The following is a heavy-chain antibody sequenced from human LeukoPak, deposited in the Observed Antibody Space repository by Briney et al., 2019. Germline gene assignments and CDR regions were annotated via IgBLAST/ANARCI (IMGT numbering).Heavy chain of an antibody. V-gene: IGHV3-30-3*01. CDR1: GFTFSSYA. Sequence: GGSLRLSCAASGFTFSSYAMHWVRQAPGKGLEWVAVISYDGSNKYYADSVKGRFTISRDNSKNTLYLQMNSLRAEDTAVYYCAREILGSGIIGGLAFDIWGQGTMVTVSS. CDR3: AREILGSGIIGGLAFDI. D-gene: IGHD3-10*01. CDR2: ISYDGSNK. J-gene: IGHJ3*02.